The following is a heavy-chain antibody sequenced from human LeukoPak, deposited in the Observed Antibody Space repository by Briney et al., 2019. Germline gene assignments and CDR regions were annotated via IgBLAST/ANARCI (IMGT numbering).Heavy chain of an antibody. V-gene: IGHV4-59*11. CDR3: ARAPTAMVPFDY. J-gene: IGHJ4*02. CDR2: IYYSGST. CDR1: GGSISSHY. Sequence: SETLSLTCTVSGGSISSHYWSWIRQPPGEGLEWIGYIYYSGSTNYNPSLKSRVTISVDTSKNQFSLKLSSVTAADTAVYYCARAPTAMVPFDYWGQGTLVTVSS. D-gene: IGHD5-18*01.